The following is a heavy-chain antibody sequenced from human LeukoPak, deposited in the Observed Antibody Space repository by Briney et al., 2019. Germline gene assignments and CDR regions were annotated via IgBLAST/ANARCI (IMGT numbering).Heavy chain of an antibody. D-gene: IGHD1-26*01. Sequence: GGSLRLSCAASGFTLSSYAMSWVRQGPGKGLEWVSAISVSGNTYHADSVKGRFTIPRDNSKNTLYLQMNSLRAADTAVYYCARKTLVGAPRWFDPWGQGTLVTVSS. CDR1: GFTLSSYA. CDR3: ARKTLVGAPRWFDP. J-gene: IGHJ5*02. CDR2: ISVSGNT. V-gene: IGHV3-23*01.